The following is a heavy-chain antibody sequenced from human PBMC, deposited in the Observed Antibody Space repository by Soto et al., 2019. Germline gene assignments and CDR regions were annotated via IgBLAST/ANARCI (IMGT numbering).Heavy chain of an antibody. J-gene: IGHJ1*01. CDR2: IYYSGST. V-gene: IGHV4-59*01. Sequence: PSETLSLTCTVSGGSISSCYWSWIRQPPGKGLEWIGYIYYSGSTNYNPSLKSRVTISVDTSKNQFSLKLSSVTAADTAVYYCARGANRIAVADEYFQHWGQGTLVTVSS. D-gene: IGHD6-19*01. CDR3: ARGANRIAVADEYFQH. CDR1: GGSISSCY.